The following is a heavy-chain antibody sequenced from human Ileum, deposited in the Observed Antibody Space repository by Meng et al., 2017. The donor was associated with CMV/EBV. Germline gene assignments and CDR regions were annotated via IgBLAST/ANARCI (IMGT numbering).Heavy chain of an antibody. CDR3: ARESTSAWSAPSYF. CDR2: INEDGSEK. Sequence: GESLKISCAASGFAFSAYWMSWVRQAPGKGLEWVANINEDGSEKYYVDSVKGRLTISRDNAKNSLYLQMNNLRAEDTAVYYCARESTSAWSAPSYFWGQGTLVTVSS. D-gene: IGHD1-26*01. CDR1: GFAFSAYW. J-gene: IGHJ4*02. V-gene: IGHV3-7*01.